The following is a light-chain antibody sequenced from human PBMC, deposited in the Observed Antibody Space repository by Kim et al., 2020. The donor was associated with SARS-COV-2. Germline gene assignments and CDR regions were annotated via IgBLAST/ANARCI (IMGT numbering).Light chain of an antibody. CDR3: QQYNNWPLT. CDR1: QSVSTN. CDR2: GAS. J-gene: IGKJ4*01. V-gene: IGKV3-15*01. Sequence: VSPGERATLACRASQSVSTNLAWYQQKPGQTPRLLIVGASTRATGIPVRFSGSGSGTEFSLTIRGLQSEDFADYYCQQYNNWPLTFSGGTKVDIK.